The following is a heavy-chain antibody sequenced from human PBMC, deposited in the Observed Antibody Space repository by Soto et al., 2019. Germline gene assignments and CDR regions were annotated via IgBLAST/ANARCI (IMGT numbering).Heavy chain of an antibody. CDR1: GFTFSSYA. CDR3: AKDWDLLRAFDL. CDR2: ISASGGRT. D-gene: IGHD1-26*01. V-gene: IGHV3-23*01. J-gene: IGHJ3*01. Sequence: PGGSLRLSCAASGFTFSSYAMSWVRQAPGKGLECVSGISASGGRTYYADSVKGRFTISRDNSKNTMYLQMNSLRVEDTAVYKCAKDWDLLRAFDLWGQGTMVTV.